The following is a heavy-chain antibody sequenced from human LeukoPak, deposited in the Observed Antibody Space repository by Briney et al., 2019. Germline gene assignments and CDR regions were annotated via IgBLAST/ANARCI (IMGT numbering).Heavy chain of an antibody. CDR2: ISTSSSYI. CDR3: AKVLGSGSYYIPYYMDV. J-gene: IGHJ6*03. V-gene: IGHV3-21*04. D-gene: IGHD3-10*01. CDR1: GFTFSSYS. Sequence: KSGGSLRLSFAASGFTFSSYSMNWVRQAPGKGLEWVSSISTSSSYIYYADSVKGRFTISRDNSKNTLYLQMNSLRAEDTAVYYCAKVLGSGSYYIPYYMDVWGKGTTVTISS.